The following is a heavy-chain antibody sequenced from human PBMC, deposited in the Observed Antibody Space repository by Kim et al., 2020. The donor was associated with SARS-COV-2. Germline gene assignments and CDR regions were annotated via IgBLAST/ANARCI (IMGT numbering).Heavy chain of an antibody. V-gene: IGHV7-4-1*02. Sequence: YAQGFTGRFVFSLDTSVSTAYLQISSLKAEDTAVYYCARGDYGDYDEFDYWGHGTLVTVSS. J-gene: IGHJ4*01. D-gene: IGHD4-17*01. CDR3: ARGDYGDYDEFDY.